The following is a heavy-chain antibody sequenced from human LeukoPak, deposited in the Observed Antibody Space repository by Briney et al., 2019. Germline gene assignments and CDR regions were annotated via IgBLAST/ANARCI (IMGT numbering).Heavy chain of an antibody. CDR2: IIPIFGTA. CDR1: GGTFSSSA. CDR3: ARGHYYGSGSYDASDY. Sequence: SVKVSCKASGGTFSSSAISWVRQAPGQGLEWMGGIIPIFGTANYAQKFQGRVTITADKSTSTAYMELSSLRSEDTAVYYCARGHYYGSGSYDASDYWGQGTLVTVSS. V-gene: IGHV1-69*06. J-gene: IGHJ4*02. D-gene: IGHD3-10*01.